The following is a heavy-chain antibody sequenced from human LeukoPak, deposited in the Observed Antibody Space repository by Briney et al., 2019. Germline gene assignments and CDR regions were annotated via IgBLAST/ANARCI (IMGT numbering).Heavy chain of an antibody. CDR1: GFTFITYS. Sequence: GGSLRLSCAASGFTFITYSMNWVRQAPGKGPEWVSSIDSTSTYIFYADSLKGRVTISRDNAKNSLILHMNSLRAEDTAVYYCVAAAGYYFDYWGQGTLVTVSS. D-gene: IGHD6-25*01. CDR2: IDSTSTYI. CDR3: VAAAGYYFDY. V-gene: IGHV3-21*01. J-gene: IGHJ4*02.